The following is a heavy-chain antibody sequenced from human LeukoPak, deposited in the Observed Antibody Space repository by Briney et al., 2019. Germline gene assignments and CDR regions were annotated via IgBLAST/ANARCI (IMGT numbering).Heavy chain of an antibody. J-gene: IGHJ6*04. CDR3: ARAGDGYYYYYCMDV. CDR1: NGSFSTYY. Sequence: PSETLSLTCSVSNGSFSTYYWGWIRQPPGKRLEWIGYIFSSESSNTNYNPSLNGRVTISVDTSKNQFSLTLNSVTAADTAVYYCARAGDGYYYYYCMDVWGKGTTVTVSS. CDR2: IFSSESSNT. D-gene: IGHD5-24*01. V-gene: IGHV4-59*08.